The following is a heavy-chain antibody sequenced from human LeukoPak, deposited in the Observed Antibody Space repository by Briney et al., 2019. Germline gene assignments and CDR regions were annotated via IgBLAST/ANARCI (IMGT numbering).Heavy chain of an antibody. D-gene: IGHD3-16*02. J-gene: IGHJ4*02. CDR3: ARSLSMAFGGVIVTPPDY. V-gene: IGHV4-30-2*01. CDR2: IYHSGST. Sequence: SQTLSLTCAVSGGSISSGGYSWSWIRXXXXXGLEWIGYIYHSGSTYYNPSLKSRVTISVDRSKNQFSLKLSSVTAADTAVYYCARSLSMAFGGVIVTPPDYWGQGTLVTVSS. CDR1: GGSISSGGYS.